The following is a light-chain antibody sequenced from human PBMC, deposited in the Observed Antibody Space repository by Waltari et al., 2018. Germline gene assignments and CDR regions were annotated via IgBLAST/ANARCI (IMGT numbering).Light chain of an antibody. CDR3: QQCYTFPYT. CDR1: QSVLSSSNTKND. Sequence: DIVMTQSPDSLTVSLGERATINCKSSQSVLSSSNTKNDLGWYQQKPGQPPKLLITWASTRESGVPDRFSGSGSGTDFTLTISSLQAEDVAVYYCQQCYTFPYTFGQGTKLEIK. J-gene: IGKJ2*01. CDR2: WAS. V-gene: IGKV4-1*01.